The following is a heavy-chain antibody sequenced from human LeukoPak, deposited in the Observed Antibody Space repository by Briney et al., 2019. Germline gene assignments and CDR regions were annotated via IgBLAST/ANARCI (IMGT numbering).Heavy chain of an antibody. D-gene: IGHD2-15*01. Sequence: PGGSLTLSCALSGFTFSSEAMSWVRHPPGKGRGWVSAISGSGGSTYYADSVTGRLTISRDNSKNTLYLQMNSLRAEDTAVYYCARDFPLNLGGRHPPSYGMDVWSQGTTATVSS. CDR3: ARDFPLNLGGRHPPSYGMDV. CDR2: ISGSGGST. CDR1: GFTFSSEA. V-gene: IGHV3-23*01. J-gene: IGHJ6*02.